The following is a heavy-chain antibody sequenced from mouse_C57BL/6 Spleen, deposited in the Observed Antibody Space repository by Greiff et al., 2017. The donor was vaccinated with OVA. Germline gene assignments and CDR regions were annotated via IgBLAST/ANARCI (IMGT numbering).Heavy chain of an antibody. CDR1: GYSITSGYY. V-gene: IGHV3-6*01. Sequence: EVKLVESGPGLVKPSQSLSLTCSVTGYSITSGYYWYWIRQFPGNKLEWMGYISYDGSNNYNPSLKNRISITRDTSKNQFFLKLNSVTTEDTATYYCAREDYDGYPSYWGQGTLVTVSA. CDR2: ISYDGSN. D-gene: IGHD2-3*01. CDR3: AREDYDGYPSY. J-gene: IGHJ3*01.